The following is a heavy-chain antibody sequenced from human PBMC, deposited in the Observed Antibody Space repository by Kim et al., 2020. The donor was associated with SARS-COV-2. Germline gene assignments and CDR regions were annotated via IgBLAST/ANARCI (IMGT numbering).Heavy chain of an antibody. D-gene: IGHD6-13*01. J-gene: IGHJ5*02. V-gene: IGHV4-59*08. CDR2: IYYSGST. Sequence: SETLSLTCTVSGGSISSYYWSWIRQPPGKGLEWIGYIYYSGSTNYNPSLKSRVTISVDTSKNQFSLKLSSVTAADTAVYYCARRRGFGQQLVGHNWFDPWGQGTLVTVSS. CDR1: GGSISSYY. CDR3: ARRRGFGQQLVGHNWFDP.